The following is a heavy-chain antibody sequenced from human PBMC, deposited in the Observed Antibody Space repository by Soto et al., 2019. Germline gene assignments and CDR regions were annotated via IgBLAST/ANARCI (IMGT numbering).Heavy chain of an antibody. V-gene: IGHV4-61*01. CDR3: TRGRMTTSD. D-gene: IGHD4-17*01. J-gene: IGHJ4*02. Sequence: QVQLQESGPGLVKPSETLSLTCSVSGGSVSSGNNYWSWVRQPPGKGLEWIGYIYNSGSTNYNPSLARRVTISVDTSKNQFSLNLSSVTAADTAVYYCTRGRMTTSDWGQGTLVTVSS. CDR2: IYNSGST. CDR1: GGSVSSGNNY.